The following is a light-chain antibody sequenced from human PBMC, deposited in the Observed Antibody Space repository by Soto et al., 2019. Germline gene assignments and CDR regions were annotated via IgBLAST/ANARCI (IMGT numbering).Light chain of an antibody. V-gene: IGKV1-39*01. CDR1: QTISSW. CDR3: QQSYSTPRT. CDR2: AAS. Sequence: DIQMTQSPSTLSASVGDRVTITCRASQTISSWLAWYQQTPGKAPKLLIYAASSLQSGVPSRFSGSGSGTDFTLTISSLQPEDFATYYCQQSYSTPRTFGQGTKLEIK. J-gene: IGKJ2*01.